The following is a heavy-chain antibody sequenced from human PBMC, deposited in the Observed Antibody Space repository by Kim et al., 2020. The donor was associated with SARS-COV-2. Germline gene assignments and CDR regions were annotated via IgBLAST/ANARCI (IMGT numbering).Heavy chain of an antibody. CDR2: ISYDGSNK. Sequence: GGSLRLSCAASGFTFSSYAMHWARQAPGKGLERVAVISYDGSNKYYADSVKGRFTISRDNSKNTLYLQMNSLRAEDTAVYYCARDPDYYDSSGPFDYWGQGTLVTVSS. J-gene: IGHJ4*02. CDR3: ARDPDYYDSSGPFDY. D-gene: IGHD3-22*01. V-gene: IGHV3-30*04. CDR1: GFTFSSYA.